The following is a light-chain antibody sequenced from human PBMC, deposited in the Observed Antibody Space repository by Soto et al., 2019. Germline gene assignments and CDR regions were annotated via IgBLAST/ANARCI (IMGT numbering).Light chain of an antibody. CDR1: SSDVGGYNY. CDR2: EVS. Sequence: QSALTQPASVSGSPGQSITISCTGTSSDVGGYNYVSWYQQHPGKAPKLMIYEVSNRLSGVSNRFSGSKSGNTASLTISGLQAEDEADYYCSSFTSINTWVFGGGTQLTVL. CDR3: SSFTSINTWV. J-gene: IGLJ3*02. V-gene: IGLV2-14*01.